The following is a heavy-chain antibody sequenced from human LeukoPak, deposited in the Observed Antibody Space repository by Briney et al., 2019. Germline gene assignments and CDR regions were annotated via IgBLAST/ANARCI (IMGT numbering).Heavy chain of an antibody. CDR1: GGTFSSYT. J-gene: IGHJ4*02. CDR2: IIPILGIA. Sequence: GASVKVSCKASGGTFSSYTISWVRQAPGQGLEWMGRIIPILGIANYAQKFQGRVTITADKSTSTAYMELSSLRSEDTAVYYCARDPWGIVVVPAAKPDDYWGQGTLVTVSS. CDR3: ARDPWGIVVVPAAKPDDY. D-gene: IGHD2-2*02. V-gene: IGHV1-69*04.